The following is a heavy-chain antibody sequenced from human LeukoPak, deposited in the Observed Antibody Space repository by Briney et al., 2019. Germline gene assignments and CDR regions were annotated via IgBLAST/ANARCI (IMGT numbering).Heavy chain of an antibody. D-gene: IGHD3-10*01. Sequence: SGPTLVKPTQTLTLTCTFSGFSLSTSGVGVGWIRQPPGKALEWLALIYWDDDKRYSPSLKSRLTITKDTSKNQVVLTLINMDPVDTATYYCAHRGFPLWFGELFSGAFDIWGQGTMVTVSS. CDR1: GFSLSTSGVG. CDR3: AHRGFPLWFGELFSGAFDI. J-gene: IGHJ3*02. V-gene: IGHV2-5*02. CDR2: IYWDDDK.